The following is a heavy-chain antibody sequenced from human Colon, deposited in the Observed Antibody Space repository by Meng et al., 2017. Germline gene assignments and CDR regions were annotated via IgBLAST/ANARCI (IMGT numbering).Heavy chain of an antibody. D-gene: IGHD4-17*01. CDR3: ARVNGDFDEAWFDP. CDR1: GASVSSDSHY. Sequence: LPESGPGLVGPLETLSIPCTVSGASVSSDSHYWSWSRQAPGKGLEWIGYIYYTGNTNYNPSLASRVSMSLDTSKNHFSLHLTSVTAADTAIYYCARVNGDFDEAWFDPWGQGTLVTVSS. J-gene: IGHJ5*02. V-gene: IGHV4-61*03. CDR2: IYYTGNT.